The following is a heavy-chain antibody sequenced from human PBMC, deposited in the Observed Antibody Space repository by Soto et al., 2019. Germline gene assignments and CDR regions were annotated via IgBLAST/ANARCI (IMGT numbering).Heavy chain of an antibody. CDR3: ARDPYSSSWGGYYYYGMDV. CDR1: GGTFSSYA. V-gene: IGHV1-69*01. D-gene: IGHD6-13*01. J-gene: IGHJ6*02. CDR2: IIPIFGTA. Sequence: QVQLVQSGAEVKKPGSSVKVSCKASGGTFSSYAISWVRQAPGQGLEWMGGIIPIFGTANYAQKFQGRVTITADESTSTAYMGLSSLRSEDTAVYYCARDPYSSSWGGYYYYGMDVWGQGTTVTVSS.